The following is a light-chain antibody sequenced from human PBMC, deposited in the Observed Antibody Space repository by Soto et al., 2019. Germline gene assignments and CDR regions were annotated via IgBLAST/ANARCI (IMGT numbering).Light chain of an antibody. CDR2: GVS. J-gene: IGKJ1*01. CDR3: QQYGNSPRT. Sequence: ETVLTQSPGTLSLSPGERATLSCRASQSVKSSYLAWYQQKPGQAPRLLIYGVSSRATGTPDRFSGSGSGTDFTLTISRLEPEDFAVYYFQQYGNSPRTFGQGTKVEIK. V-gene: IGKV3-20*01. CDR1: QSVKSSY.